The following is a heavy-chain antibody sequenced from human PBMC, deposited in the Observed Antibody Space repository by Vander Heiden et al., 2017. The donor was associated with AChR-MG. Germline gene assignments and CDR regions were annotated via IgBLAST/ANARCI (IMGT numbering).Heavy chain of an antibody. V-gene: IGHV4-34*01. CDR1: GGSFRGYN. CDR3: ARREIFLLWRGGLGY. Sequence: QVQLQQWGAGLLKPSETLSLTSAVSGGSFRGYNGSRSRQPPGKAVEWNGEINNGGSTKYYPGLQSRVTISVDTSKNQFSLKLSSVTAADTAVYYCARREIFLLWRGGLGYWGQGTLVTVSS. D-gene: IGHD3-16*01. CDR2: INNGGST. J-gene: IGHJ4*02.